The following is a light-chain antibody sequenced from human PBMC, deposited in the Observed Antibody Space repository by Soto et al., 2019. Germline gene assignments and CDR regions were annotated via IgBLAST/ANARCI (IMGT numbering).Light chain of an antibody. CDR1: RSNIGSNT. Sequence: QSVLTQPPSESGTPGQRVTISCSGSRSNIGSNTVNWYQQLPGTAPKFLIYSNNQRPSGVPNRFSGSKSGTSASLAISGLQSEDEADYYCATWDDSLNGHVVFGGGTKVTVL. CDR2: SNN. CDR3: ATWDDSLNGHVV. V-gene: IGLV1-44*01. J-gene: IGLJ2*01.